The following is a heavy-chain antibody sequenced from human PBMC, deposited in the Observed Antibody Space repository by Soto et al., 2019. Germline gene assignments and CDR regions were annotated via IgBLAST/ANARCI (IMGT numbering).Heavy chain of an antibody. D-gene: IGHD2-15*01. CDR1: GYSFASHW. V-gene: IGHV5-51*01. CDR2: FYPGDSTS. Sequence: PGESLKISCKGSGYSFASHWVAWVRQMPEKGLEWIGTFYPGDSTSTYSPSFQGQVTISVDKSISTAYLQLSSLKASDTAMYYCARIIGYCRNNDCSWTFDIWGQGTMVTVSS. J-gene: IGHJ3*02. CDR3: ARIIGYCRNNDCSWTFDI.